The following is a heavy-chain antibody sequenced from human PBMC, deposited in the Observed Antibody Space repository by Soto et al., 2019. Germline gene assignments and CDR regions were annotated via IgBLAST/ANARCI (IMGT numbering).Heavy chain of an antibody. CDR1: GGSISSSYW. J-gene: IGHJ4*02. CDR3: VTSLNYDLWREGGRHYYFDY. D-gene: IGHD3-3*01. V-gene: IGHV4-4*02. CDR2: IYHSGST. Sequence: PSETLSLTCAVSGGSISSSYWWNWVRQPPGKGLEWIGKIYHSGSTNYNPSLKNRVTISVDKSNNQFSLRLSSVTAADTAVYFCVTSLNYDLWREGGRHYYFDYWGQGTLVTVSS.